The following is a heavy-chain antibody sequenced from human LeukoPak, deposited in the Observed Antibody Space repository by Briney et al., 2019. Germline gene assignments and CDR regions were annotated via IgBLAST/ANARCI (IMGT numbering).Heavy chain of an antibody. V-gene: IGHV3-30*02. CDR1: GFTFSSYG. D-gene: IGHD3-10*01. Sequence: GGSLRLSCAASGFTFSSYGMHWVRQAPGKGLEWVAFIRYGGSNKYYADSVKGRFTISRDNSKNTLYLQMNSLRAEDTAVYYCARSSIPGSGHSGFDYWGQGTLVTVSS. J-gene: IGHJ4*02. CDR3: ARSSIPGSGHSGFDY. CDR2: IRYGGSNK.